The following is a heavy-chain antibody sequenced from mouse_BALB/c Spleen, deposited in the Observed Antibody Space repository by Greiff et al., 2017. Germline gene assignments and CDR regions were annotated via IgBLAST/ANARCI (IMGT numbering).Heavy chain of an antibody. Sequence: QVQLQQPGAELVKPGASVKLSCKASGYTFTSYWMHWVKQRPGQGLEWIGEINPSNGRTNYNEKFKSKATLTVDKSSSTAYMQLSSLTSEDSAVYYCARYGYYEYYFDYGGQGTTLTVSS. V-gene: IGHV1S81*02. J-gene: IGHJ2*01. D-gene: IGHD2-3*01. CDR3: ARYGYYEYYFDY. CDR1: GYTFTSYW. CDR2: INPSNGRT.